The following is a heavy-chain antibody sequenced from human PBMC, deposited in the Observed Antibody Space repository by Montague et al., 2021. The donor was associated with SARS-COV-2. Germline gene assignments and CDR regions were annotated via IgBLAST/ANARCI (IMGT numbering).Heavy chain of an antibody. CDR1: GFTFSDYY. Sequence: SLRLSCAASGFTFSDYYMGWIRQAPGKGLEWVSYISSSSSYTNYADSVKGRFTISRDNAKNSLYLQMNSLRAEDTAVYYCARGGTTDGYGMDVWGQGTTVTVSS. J-gene: IGHJ6*02. CDR3: ARGGTTDGYGMDV. D-gene: IGHD1-1*01. V-gene: IGHV3-11*05. CDR2: ISSSSSYT.